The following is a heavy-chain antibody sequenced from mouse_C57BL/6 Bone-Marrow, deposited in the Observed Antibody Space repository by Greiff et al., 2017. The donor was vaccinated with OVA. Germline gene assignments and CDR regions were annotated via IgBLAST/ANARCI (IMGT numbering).Heavy chain of an antibody. CDR3: ESLQGNAMDY. V-gene: IGHV1-55*01. J-gene: IGHJ4*01. D-gene: IGHD6-2*01. CDR1: GYTFTSYW. CDR2: IYPGSGST. Sequence: QVQLQQPGAELVKPGASVKMSCKASGYTFTSYWITWVKQRPGQGLEWIGDIYPGSGSTNYNEKFTSKATLTVDTSASTAYMQLSSLTYEDTADYDCESLQGNAMDYWGQGTSVTVSS.